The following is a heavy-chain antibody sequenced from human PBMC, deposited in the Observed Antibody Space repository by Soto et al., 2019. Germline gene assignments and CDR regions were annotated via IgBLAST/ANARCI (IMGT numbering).Heavy chain of an antibody. CDR2: ISGSGGST. Sequence: GGSLRLSCAASGFTFSSYAMSWVRQAPGKGLEWVSAISGSGGSTYYADSVKGRFTISRDNSKNTLYLQMNSLRAEDTAVYYCVWSLGYDFWSGYPPRGQRSVNYYYMDVWGKGTTVTVSS. CDR3: VWSLGYDFWSGYPPRGQRSVNYYYMDV. CDR1: GFTFSSYA. D-gene: IGHD3-3*01. J-gene: IGHJ6*03. V-gene: IGHV3-23*01.